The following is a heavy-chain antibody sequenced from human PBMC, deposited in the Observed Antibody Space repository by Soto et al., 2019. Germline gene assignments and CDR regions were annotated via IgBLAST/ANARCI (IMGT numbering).Heavy chain of an antibody. CDR3: ARSYYYGSGILGRYYSYYGMEV. J-gene: IGHJ6*02. CDR2: INHSGST. CDR1: GVSFSGYY. Sequence: SETLSLTCAVYGVSFSGYYWSCIRHPPGKWLEWIGEINHSGSTNYNPSLKSRVTISVDTSKNQFSLKLSSVTAADTAVYYCARSYYYGSGILGRYYSYYGMEVWGQGTTVTVSS. D-gene: IGHD3-10*01. V-gene: IGHV4-34*01.